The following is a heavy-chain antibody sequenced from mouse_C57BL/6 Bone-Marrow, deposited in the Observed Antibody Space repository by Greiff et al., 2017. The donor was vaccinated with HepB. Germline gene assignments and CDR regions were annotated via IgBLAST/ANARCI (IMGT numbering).Heavy chain of an antibody. V-gene: IGHV15-2*01. J-gene: IGHJ4*01. D-gene: IGHD1-1*01. CDR1: DSEVFPIAY. CDR2: ILPSIGRT. CDR3: ASPRYGSTHYYAMDY. Sequence: VQLQQSGSELRSPGSSVKLSCKDFDSEVFPIAYMSWVRQKPGHGFEWIGGILPSIGRTIYGEKFEDKATLDADTLSNTAYLELNSLTSEDSAIYYCASPRYGSTHYYAMDYWGQGTSVTVSS.